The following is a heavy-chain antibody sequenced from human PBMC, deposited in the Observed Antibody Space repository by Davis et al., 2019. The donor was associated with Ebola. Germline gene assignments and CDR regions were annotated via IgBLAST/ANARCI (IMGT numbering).Heavy chain of an antibody. D-gene: IGHD5-24*01. CDR3: ARRDDYTSRWFFDL. CDR2: IFTSGNT. Sequence: GGSLRLSCAASGFTFSSYAMSWVRQAPGKGLEWVSGIFTSGNTYYADSVKGRFTLSRDISKDTLYLQMNSLGVEDTAVYYCARRDDYTSRWFFDLWGRGTLVTVSS. J-gene: IGHJ2*01. V-gene: IGHV3-23*05. CDR1: GFTFSSYA.